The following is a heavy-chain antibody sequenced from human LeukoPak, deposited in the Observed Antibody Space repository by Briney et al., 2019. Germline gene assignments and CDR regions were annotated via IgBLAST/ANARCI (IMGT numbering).Heavy chain of an antibody. D-gene: IGHD4-23*01. CDR2: VYYTGIT. V-gene: IGHV4-59*01. CDR1: GGSISNYY. CDR3: ARDRYGGNSGDFDY. Sequence: SETLSLTCTVSGGSISNYYWSWLRQPPGKGLEWIGYVYYTGITNYNPSLRSRATISVDTSKNQFSLKLISVTAADTAVYCCARDRYGGNSGDFDYWGQGILVTVSS. J-gene: IGHJ4*02.